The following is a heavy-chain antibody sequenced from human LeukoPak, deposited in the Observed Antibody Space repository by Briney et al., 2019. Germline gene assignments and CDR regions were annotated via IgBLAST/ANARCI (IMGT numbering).Heavy chain of an antibody. J-gene: IGHJ4*02. CDR2: IKQDGSGK. CDR1: GFTFGSYW. D-gene: IGHD3-10*01. CDR3: ARDYYASGSHDY. Sequence: GGSLRLSCAASGFTFGSYWMSWVRQAPGKGPEWVANIKQDGSGKSYVDSVKGRFTISRDNAKSSLYLQMDSLRAEDTAVYYCARDYYASGSHDYWGQGTLVTVSS. V-gene: IGHV3-7*01.